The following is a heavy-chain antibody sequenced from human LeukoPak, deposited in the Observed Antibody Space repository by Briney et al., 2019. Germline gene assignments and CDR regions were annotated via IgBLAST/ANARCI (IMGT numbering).Heavy chain of an antibody. V-gene: IGHV3-30*18. CDR3: AKARDYGGKPYFDY. J-gene: IGHJ4*02. D-gene: IGHD4-23*01. CDR1: GFTFSSYG. Sequence: GRSLRLSCAASGFTFSSYGMLWVRQAPGKGLEWGAVISYDGSNKYYADSVKGRFTISRDNSKNTLYLQMNSLRAEDTAVYYCAKARDYGGKPYFDYWGQGTLVTVSS. CDR2: ISYDGSNK.